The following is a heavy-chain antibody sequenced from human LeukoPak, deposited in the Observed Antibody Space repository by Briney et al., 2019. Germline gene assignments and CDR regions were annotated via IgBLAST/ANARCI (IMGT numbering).Heavy chain of an antibody. V-gene: IGHV6-1*01. CDR2: TYYRSKWYN. D-gene: IGHD3-10*01. J-gene: IGHJ6*03. CDR1: GDSVSSNSAG. Sequence: SQTLSLTCAISGDSVSSNSAGWSWIRQSPSRGLEWLGRTYYRSKWYNDDAVSVKSRITINPDTSKNQFSLQLNSVTPEDTAVYYCARAVLWFGDLDYYYMDVWGKGTTVTVSS. CDR3: ARAVLWFGDLDYYYMDV.